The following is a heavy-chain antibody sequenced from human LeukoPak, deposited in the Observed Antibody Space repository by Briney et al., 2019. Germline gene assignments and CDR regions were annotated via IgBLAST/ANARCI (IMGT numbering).Heavy chain of an antibody. J-gene: IGHJ4*02. D-gene: IGHD3-22*01. V-gene: IGHV1-18*01. CDR3: ARVPYYYDSSGYFY. CDR2: ISAYNGNT. Sequence: ASVKVCCKASGYTFTSYGISWVRQAPGQGLEWMGWISAYNGNTNYAQKLQGRVTMTTDTSTSTAYMELRSLRSDDTAVYYCARVPYYYDSSGYFYWGQGTLVTVSS. CDR1: GYTFTSYG.